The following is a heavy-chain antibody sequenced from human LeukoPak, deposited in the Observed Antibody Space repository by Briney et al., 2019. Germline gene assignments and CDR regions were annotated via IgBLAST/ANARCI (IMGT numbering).Heavy chain of an antibody. CDR3: AGGGDYYYYGMDV. V-gene: IGHV3-7*03. CDR1: GFTFSSYW. Sequence: PGGSLRLSCAASGFTFSSYWMNWARQAPGKGLEWVASINHNGNVNYYVDSVKGRFTISRDNAKNSLYLQMNSPRAEDTAVYYCAGGGDYYYYGMDVWGQGTTVTVSS. CDR2: INHNGNVN. J-gene: IGHJ6*02. D-gene: IGHD2-15*01.